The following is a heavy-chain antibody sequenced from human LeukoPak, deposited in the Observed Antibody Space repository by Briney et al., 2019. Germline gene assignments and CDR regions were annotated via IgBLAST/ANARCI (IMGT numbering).Heavy chain of an antibody. Sequence: GGSLRLSCAASGFTFSSYGMHWVRQAPGKGLEWVAVIWYDGSNKYYADSVKGRFTISRDNSKNTLYLQMNSLRAEDTAVYYCARGENYAYAAVDYWGQGTLVNVSS. J-gene: IGHJ4*02. CDR2: IWYDGSNK. V-gene: IGHV3-33*01. CDR1: GFTFSSYG. D-gene: IGHD1-7*01. CDR3: ARGENYAYAAVDY.